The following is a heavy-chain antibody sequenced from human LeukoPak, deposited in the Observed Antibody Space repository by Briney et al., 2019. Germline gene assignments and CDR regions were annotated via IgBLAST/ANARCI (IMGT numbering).Heavy chain of an antibody. CDR2: MNPNSDNT. D-gene: IGHD3-10*01. J-gene: IGHJ5*02. CDR3: ARVQPELWFGEYNNWFDP. Sequence: ASVKVSCKASGYTFTSYDINWVRQATGQGLEWMGWMNPNSDNTGYAQKLQGRVTMTTDTSTSTAYMELRSLRSDDTAVYYCARVQPELWFGEYNNWFDPWGQGTLVTVSS. CDR1: GYTFTSYD. V-gene: IGHV1-8*02.